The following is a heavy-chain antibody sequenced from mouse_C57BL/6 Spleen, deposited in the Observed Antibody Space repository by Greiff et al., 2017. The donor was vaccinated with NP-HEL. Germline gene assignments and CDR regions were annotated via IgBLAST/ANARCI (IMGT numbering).Heavy chain of an antibody. Sequence: QVQLQQPGAELVKPGASVKLSCKASGYTFTSYWMQWVKQRPGQGLEWIGEIDPSDSYTNYNQKFKGKATLTVDTSSSTAYMQLSSLTSEDSAVYYCARERDYYGSSYEDYWGQGTTLTVSS. V-gene: IGHV1-50*01. J-gene: IGHJ2*01. CDR1: GYTFTSYW. CDR2: IDPSDSYT. D-gene: IGHD1-1*01. CDR3: ARERDYYGSSYEDY.